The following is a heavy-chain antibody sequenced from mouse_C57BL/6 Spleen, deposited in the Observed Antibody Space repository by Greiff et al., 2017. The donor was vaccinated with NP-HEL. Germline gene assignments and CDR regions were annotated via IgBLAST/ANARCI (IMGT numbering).Heavy chain of an antibody. J-gene: IGHJ3*01. D-gene: IGHD2-4*01. CDR3: AADYDAAWFAY. V-gene: IGHV5-4*01. Sequence: VQLQQSGGGLVKPGGSLKLSCAASGFTFSSYAMSWVRQTPEKRLEWVATISDGGSYTYYPDNVKGRFTISRDNAKNNLYLQMSHLKSEDTAMYYCAADYDAAWFAYWGQGTLVTVSA. CDR1: GFTFSSYA. CDR2: ISDGGSYT.